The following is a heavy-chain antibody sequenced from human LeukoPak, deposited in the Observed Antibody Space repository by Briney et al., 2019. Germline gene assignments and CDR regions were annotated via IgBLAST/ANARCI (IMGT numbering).Heavy chain of an antibody. CDR2: ITNTGSS. V-gene: IGHV4-59*01. D-gene: IGHD5-24*01. CDR1: GASISSSY. J-gene: IGHJ4*02. CDR3: ARTAGRDGYNDGD. Sequence: SETLSLTCTVSGASISSSYWSWIRQPPGKGLEWIAYITNTGSSNYNPSLKSRISISVDTSKNQFSLRLTSVTAADTGVYYCARTAGRDGYNDGDWGQGTLVTVSS.